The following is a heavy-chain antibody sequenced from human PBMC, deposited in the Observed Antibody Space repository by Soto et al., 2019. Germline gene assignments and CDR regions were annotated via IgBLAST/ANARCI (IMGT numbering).Heavy chain of an antibody. CDR1: GGTFSSYA. Sequence: SVKGSCKGSGGTFSSYAISWVRQAPGQGLEWMGGIIPIFGTANYAQKFQGRVTITADKSTSTAYMELSSLRSEDTAVYYCARFAPVAGDYWGQGTLVTVSS. D-gene: IGHD6-19*01. V-gene: IGHV1-69*06. CDR3: ARFAPVAGDY. CDR2: IIPIFGTA. J-gene: IGHJ4*02.